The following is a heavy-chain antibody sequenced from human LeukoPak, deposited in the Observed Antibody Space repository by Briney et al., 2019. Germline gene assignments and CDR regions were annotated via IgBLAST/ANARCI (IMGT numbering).Heavy chain of an antibody. CDR3: ARRGVAGTEYYFDY. CDR2: IYGSGRI. Sequence: PGGSLRLSCAASGFTFSTYAMSWVRQAPGKGLEWVSVIYGSGRIYYGDSVEGRFTISRDNSKNTLYLQMNSLRTEDTAVYYCARRGVAGTEYYFDYWGQGTQVTVSS. CDR1: GFTFSTYA. J-gene: IGHJ4*02. V-gene: IGHV3-23*05. D-gene: IGHD6-19*01.